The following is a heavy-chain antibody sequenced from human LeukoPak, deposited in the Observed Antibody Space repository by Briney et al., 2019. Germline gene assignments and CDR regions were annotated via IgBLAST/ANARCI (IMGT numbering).Heavy chain of an antibody. CDR2: LYSGGAT. CDR1: GFTFSSYA. D-gene: IGHD3-10*01. Sequence: PGGSLRLSCAASGFTFSSYAMSWVRQAPGKGLEWVSVLYSGGATYYADSVKGRFTISRDNSKNTLYLQMNSLRAEDTAVYHCARGVVLWFGELSPGYFGYWGQGTLVTVSS. CDR3: ARGVVLWFGELSPGYFGY. J-gene: IGHJ4*02. V-gene: IGHV3-66*01.